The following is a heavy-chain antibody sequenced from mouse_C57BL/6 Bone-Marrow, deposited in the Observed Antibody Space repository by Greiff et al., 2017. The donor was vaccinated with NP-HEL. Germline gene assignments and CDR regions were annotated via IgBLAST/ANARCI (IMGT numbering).Heavy chain of an antibody. Sequence: QVHVKQSGAELARPGASVKLSCKASGYTFTSYGISWVKQRTGQGLEWIGEIYPRSGNTYYNEKFKGKATLTADKSSSTAYMELRSLTSEDSAVYFCANGIYYGSVAWGTGTTVTVSS. CDR1: GYTFTSYG. CDR2: IYPRSGNT. J-gene: IGHJ1*03. V-gene: IGHV1-81*01. CDR3: ANGIYYGSVA. D-gene: IGHD1-1*01.